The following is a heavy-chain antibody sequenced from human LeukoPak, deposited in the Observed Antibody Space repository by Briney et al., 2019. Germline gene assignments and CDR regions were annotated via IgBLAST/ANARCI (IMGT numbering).Heavy chain of an antibody. J-gene: IGHJ4*02. Sequence: TGGSLRLSCAASGFTVSSNYMSWVRQAPGKGLEWVSVIYSGGSTYYADSVKGRFTISRDNSKNTLYLQMSSLRAEDTAVYYCAKDRRQWLDPSFDYWGQGTLVTVSS. V-gene: IGHV3-66*01. D-gene: IGHD6-19*01. CDR3: AKDRRQWLDPSFDY. CDR1: GFTVSSNY. CDR2: IYSGGST.